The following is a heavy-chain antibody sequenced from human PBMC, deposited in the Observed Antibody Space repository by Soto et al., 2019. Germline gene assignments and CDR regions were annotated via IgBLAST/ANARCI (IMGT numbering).Heavy chain of an antibody. D-gene: IGHD2-8*01. V-gene: IGHV3-7*01. CDR2: IKQDGSEK. Sequence: GGSLRLSCAASGFAFSNCWMSWVRQAPGKGLEWVANIKQDGSEKYYVDSVRGRFTISRDNAKNSLYLQMNSLRAEDTAIYYCARDKYGGYDYWGQGTLVTVSS. CDR1: GFAFSNCW. J-gene: IGHJ4*02. CDR3: ARDKYGGYDY.